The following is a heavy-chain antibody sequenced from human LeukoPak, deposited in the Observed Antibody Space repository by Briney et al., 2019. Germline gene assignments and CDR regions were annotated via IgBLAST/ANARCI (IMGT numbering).Heavy chain of an antibody. D-gene: IGHD3-10*01. J-gene: IGHJ4*02. Sequence: PSETLSLTCAVYGGSFSGYYWSWIRQPPGKGLEWIGEINHSGSTNYNPSLKSRVTISVDTSKNQFSLKLSSVTAADTAVYYCARRSPWFSYHFGYWGQGTLVTVSS. CDR3: ARRSPWFSYHFGY. CDR1: GGSFSGYY. V-gene: IGHV4-34*01. CDR2: INHSGST.